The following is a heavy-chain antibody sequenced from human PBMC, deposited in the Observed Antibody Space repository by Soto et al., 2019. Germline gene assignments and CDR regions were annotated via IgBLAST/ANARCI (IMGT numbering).Heavy chain of an antibody. D-gene: IGHD5-12*01. CDR1: GFTFSSYS. J-gene: IGHJ6*03. CDR3: ARVTVATGYNTLESLDYYYYMDV. V-gene: IGHV3-21*01. CDR2: ISSSSSYI. Sequence: GGSLRLSCAASGFTFSSYSMNWVRQAPGKGLEWVSSISSSSSYIYYADSVKGRFTISRDNAKNSLYLQMNSLRAEDTAVYYCARVTVATGYNTLESLDYYYYMDVWGKGTTVTVSS.